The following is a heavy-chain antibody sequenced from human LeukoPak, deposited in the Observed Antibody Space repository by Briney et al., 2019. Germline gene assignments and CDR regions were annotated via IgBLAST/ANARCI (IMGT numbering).Heavy chain of an antibody. D-gene: IGHD2-2*01. CDR1: GFPFSSYA. V-gene: IGHV3-49*04. J-gene: IGHJ3*02. CDR2: IRSKAYGGTA. Sequence: GESLRLSCAASGFPFSSYAMSWVRQAPGKGLEWVGFIRSKAYGGTAEYAASVKGRFTISRDDSKSIAYLQMNSLKTEDTAVYYCTREVGFYCSSTSCYADAFDIWGQGTMVTVSS. CDR3: TREVGFYCSSTSCYADAFDI.